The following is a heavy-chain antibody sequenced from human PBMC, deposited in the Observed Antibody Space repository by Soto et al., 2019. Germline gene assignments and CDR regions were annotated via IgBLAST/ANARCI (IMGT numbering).Heavy chain of an antibody. Sequence: GGSLRLSCAASGFTFSSYGMHWVRQAPGKGLEWVAVISYDGSNKYYADSVKGRFTISRDNSKNTLYLQMNSLRAEDTAVYYCARYSGYDLDYFDYWGQGTLVTAPQ. CDR2: ISYDGSNK. D-gene: IGHD5-12*01. V-gene: IGHV3-30*03. J-gene: IGHJ4*02. CDR3: ARYSGYDLDYFDY. CDR1: GFTFSSYG.